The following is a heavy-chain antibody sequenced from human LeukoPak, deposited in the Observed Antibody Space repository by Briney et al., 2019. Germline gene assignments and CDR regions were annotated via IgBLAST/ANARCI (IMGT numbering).Heavy chain of an antibody. CDR3: AKDVGEVAGTGAFDI. J-gene: IGHJ3*02. Sequence: SLRLSCAAYGFTFDDYPMHWVRHAPGKGLEWDSGISWNSGAIVYADSVKGRFTISRDNVKNSLYLQMNGLRADDTAFYYCAKDVGEVAGTGAFDIWGQGTKVTVSS. CDR2: ISWNSGAI. V-gene: IGHV3-9*01. CDR1: GFTFDDYP. D-gene: IGHD6-19*01.